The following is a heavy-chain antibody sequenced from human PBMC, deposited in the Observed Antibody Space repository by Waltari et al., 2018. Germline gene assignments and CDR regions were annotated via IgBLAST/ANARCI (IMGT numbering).Heavy chain of an antibody. CDR3: ANDLSFMPGSLDPLDY. CDR2: SSATRASK. V-gene: IGHV3-23*01. D-gene: IGHD2-2*01. J-gene: IGHJ4*02. Sequence: ELQLLESGGGLVQTGGSLRLSCAVSGFTFSSYPMTWVGQAPGKVSRWVSVSSATRASKHYAKSVKSRFTISGDNSKDSLNRKINSLRVGYTAVYDHANDLSFMPGSLDPLDYWGQGAMVTVPS. CDR1: GFTFSSYP.